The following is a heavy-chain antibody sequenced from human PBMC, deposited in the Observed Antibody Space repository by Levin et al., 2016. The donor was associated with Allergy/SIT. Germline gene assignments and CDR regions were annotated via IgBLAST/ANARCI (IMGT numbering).Heavy chain of an antibody. CDR1: GFTFDDYG. CDR3: AREKASYYDILTGYYTRGYYFDY. Sequence: GESLKISCAASGFTFDDYGMSWVRQAPGKGLEWVSGINWNGGSTGYADSVKGRFTISRDNAKNSLYLQMNSLRAEDTALYYCAREKASYYDILTGYYTRGYYFDYWGQGTLVTVSS. CDR2: INWNGGST. V-gene: IGHV3-20*04. D-gene: IGHD3-9*01. J-gene: IGHJ4*02.